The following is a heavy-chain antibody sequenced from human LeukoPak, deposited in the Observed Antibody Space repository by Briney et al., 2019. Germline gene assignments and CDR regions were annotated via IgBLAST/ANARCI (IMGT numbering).Heavy chain of an antibody. CDR2: IRYDGSNK. D-gene: IGHD2-15*01. V-gene: IGHV3-30*02. CDR3: AKGAGYCSGGSCYRLDY. Sequence: GVSLRLSCAASGFTFSSYGMHWVRQAPGKGLEWVAFIRYDGSNKYYADSVKGRFTISRDNSKNTLYLQMNSLRAEDTAVYYCAKGAGYCSGGSCYRLDYWGQGTLVTVSS. J-gene: IGHJ4*02. CDR1: GFTFSSYG.